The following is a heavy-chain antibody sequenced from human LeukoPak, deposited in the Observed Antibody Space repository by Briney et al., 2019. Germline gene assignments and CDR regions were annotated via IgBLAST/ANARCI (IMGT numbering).Heavy chain of an antibody. CDR3: ARDGQPLVGYYYYYYYMDV. CDR1: GFTFSSYW. J-gene: IGHJ6*03. CDR2: IKQDGSEK. V-gene: IGHV3-7*01. Sequence: GGSLRLSCAASGFTFSSYWMSWVRQAPGKGLEWVANIKQDGSEKYYVDSVKGRFTISRDNAKNSLYLQMNSLKAEDTAVYYCARDGQPLVGYYYYYYYMDVWGKGTTVTVSS.